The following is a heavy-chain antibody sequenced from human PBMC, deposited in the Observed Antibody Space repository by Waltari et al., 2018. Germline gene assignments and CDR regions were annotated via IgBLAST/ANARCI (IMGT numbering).Heavy chain of an antibody. CDR3: ARRVTATFYFDS. D-gene: IGHD1-1*01. Sequence: QLQLQESGPGLVKPSETLSLTCAVSVGSLRSNYWNWISQPPGKGLEWIGRFSGSGGSTDYNPSLKSRVTISTDTSKNQFSLNLSSMTAADTAVYYCARRVTATFYFDSWGQGVLVTVSS. CDR2: FSGSGGST. J-gene: IGHJ4*02. V-gene: IGHV4-4*07. CDR1: VGSLRSNY.